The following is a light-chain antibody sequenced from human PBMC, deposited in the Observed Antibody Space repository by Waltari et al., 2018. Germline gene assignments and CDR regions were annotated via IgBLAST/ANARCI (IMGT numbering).Light chain of an antibody. J-gene: IGKJ1*01. V-gene: IGKV3D-15*01. Sequence: EIVMTQSPAVLSVSPGQRATLPCRASETVTSHLAWYQQKPGQAPRPLIYDVSTRAAGIPARFSGSGSETEFTLTVTSLQSEDCAVYYCQQYYEWQTFGPGTKVEIK. CDR3: QQYYEWQT. CDR1: ETVTSH. CDR2: DVS.